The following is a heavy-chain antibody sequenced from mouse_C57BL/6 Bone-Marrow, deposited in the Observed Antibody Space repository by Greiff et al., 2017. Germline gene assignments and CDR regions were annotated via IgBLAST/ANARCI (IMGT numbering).Heavy chain of an antibody. V-gene: IGHV5-4*03. CDR3: ARGDGPYWYFDV. CDR1: GFTFSSYA. Sequence: EVKLVESGGGLVKPGGSLKLSCAASGFTFSSYAMSWVRQTPEKRLEWVATISDGGSYTYYPDNVKGRFTISRDNAKNNLYLQMSHLKSEDTAMNYCARGDGPYWYFDVWGTGTTVTVSS. CDR2: ISDGGSYT. J-gene: IGHJ1*03. D-gene: IGHD3-1*01.